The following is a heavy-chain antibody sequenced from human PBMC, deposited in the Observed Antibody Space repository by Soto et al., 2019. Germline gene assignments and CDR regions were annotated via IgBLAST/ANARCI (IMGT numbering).Heavy chain of an antibody. CDR1: GYTFTDYG. V-gene: IGHV1-18*01. D-gene: IGHD3-16*01. Sequence: QVQLVQSGAEVKKPGASVKVSCKASGYTFTDYGFTWVRQAPGQGLEWMGWVNTYKGNTNYAQNSQGRVTMTTDTSTNTAYMELRGLRSDATALYYCARERGNYKYFDYWGQGTLVAVSS. CDR3: ARERGNYKYFDY. CDR2: VNTYKGNT. J-gene: IGHJ4*02.